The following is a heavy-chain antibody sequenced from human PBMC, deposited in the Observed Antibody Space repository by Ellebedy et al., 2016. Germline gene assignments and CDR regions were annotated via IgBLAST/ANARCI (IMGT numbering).Heavy chain of an antibody. D-gene: IGHD3-22*01. CDR3: ARVPLENKSSGRFEP. J-gene: IGHJ5*02. V-gene: IGHV4-31*03. Sequence: SETLSLTXTVSGGSISSGGYYWSWIRQHPGRGLEWIAFIYYSGSTYYNPSLKSRVTISVDTSKNQFSLKLSSVTAADTAVYYCARVPLENKSSGRFEPWGQGTLVTVSS. CDR2: IYYSGST. CDR1: GGSISSGGYY.